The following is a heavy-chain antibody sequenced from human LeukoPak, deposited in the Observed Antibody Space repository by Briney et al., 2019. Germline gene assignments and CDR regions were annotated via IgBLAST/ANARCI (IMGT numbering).Heavy chain of an antibody. CDR2: IRYDGSNK. J-gene: IGHJ4*02. Sequence: GGSLRLSCAASGFTFSSYGMHWVRQAPGKGLEWVAFIRYDGSNKYYADSVKGRFTISRDNSKNTLYLQMNSLRAEDTAVYYCAKDRRLGATGLFDYWGQGTLVTVSS. D-gene: IGHD1-26*01. CDR3: AKDRRLGATGLFDY. V-gene: IGHV3-30*02. CDR1: GFTFSSYG.